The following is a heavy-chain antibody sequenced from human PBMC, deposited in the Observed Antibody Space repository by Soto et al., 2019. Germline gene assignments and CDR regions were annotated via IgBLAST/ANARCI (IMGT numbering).Heavy chain of an antibody. CDR3: ARELRFDYIRGSYPLGV. J-gene: IGHJ6*04. V-gene: IGHV3-48*01. CDR1: GFTLSSYN. D-gene: IGHD3-16*02. CDR2: ISSSSSTI. Sequence: EVQLVESGGGLVQPGGSLRLSCVDSGFTLSSYNMNWVRQAPGKGLEWVTYISSSSSTIYYAASVRGRFTISRDNAKNSLYLQMNSLRAEDTAVYYWARELRFDYIRGSYPLGVWGKGNTVTVSS.